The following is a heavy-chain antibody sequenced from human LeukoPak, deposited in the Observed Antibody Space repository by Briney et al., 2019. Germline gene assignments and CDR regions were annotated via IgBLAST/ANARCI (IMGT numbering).Heavy chain of an antibody. Sequence: PGGSLRLSCAASGFTFSGYWMHWVRQAPGKGLVWVSRINTDGSSTSYADSVKGRFTISRDNAKNTLSLQMNSLRAEDTAVYYCARHGYTYGLDYWGQGTLVTVSS. CDR2: INTDGSST. CDR3: ARHGYTYGLDY. CDR1: GFTFSGYW. J-gene: IGHJ4*02. D-gene: IGHD5-18*01. V-gene: IGHV3-74*01.